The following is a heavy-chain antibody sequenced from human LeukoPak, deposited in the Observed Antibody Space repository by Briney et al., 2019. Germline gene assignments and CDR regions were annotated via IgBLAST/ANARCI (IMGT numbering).Heavy chain of an antibody. CDR1: GYSFTSYW. Sequence: GESLKISCKGSGYSFTSYWIGWVRQMPGKGLEWMGIIYPGDSDTRYSPSFQGQVTISADKSISTAYLQWSSLKASDTAMYYCARTAAGRGYSYGLWYWFDPWGQGTLVTVPS. J-gene: IGHJ5*02. V-gene: IGHV5-51*01. CDR2: IYPGDSDT. D-gene: IGHD5-18*01. CDR3: ARTAAGRGYSYGLWYWFDP.